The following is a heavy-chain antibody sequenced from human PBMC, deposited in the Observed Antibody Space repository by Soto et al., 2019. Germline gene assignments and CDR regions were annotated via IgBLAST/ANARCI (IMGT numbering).Heavy chain of an antibody. CDR1: GFTFSISP. Sequence: GGSLRLSCSASGFTFSISPMHWVRQAPGKGPEWVALISYDGTNKFYADSVKGRFTISRDNSKSTLYLQVDSLRPEDAAVYYCARDPKTSGGQHWAFNYFDSWGQGTLVTVSS. J-gene: IGHJ4*02. V-gene: IGHV3-30-3*01. CDR2: ISYDGTNK. D-gene: IGHD7-27*01. CDR3: ARDPKTSGGQHWAFNYFDS.